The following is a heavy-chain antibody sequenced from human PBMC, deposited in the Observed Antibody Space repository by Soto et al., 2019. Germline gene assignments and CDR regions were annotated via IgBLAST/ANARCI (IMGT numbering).Heavy chain of an antibody. CDR2: INPNSGGT. CDR3: ARGQGNNDFWSGSAYYYYYYGMDV. V-gene: IGHV1-2*04. CDR1: GYTFTGYY. J-gene: IGHJ6*02. Sequence: ASVKVSFKASGYTFTGYYMHWVRQAPGQGLEWMGWINPNSGGTNYAQKFQGWVTMTRDTSISTAYMELSRLRSDDTAVYYCARGQGNNDFWSGSAYYYYYYGMDVWGQGTTVTVSS. D-gene: IGHD3-3*01.